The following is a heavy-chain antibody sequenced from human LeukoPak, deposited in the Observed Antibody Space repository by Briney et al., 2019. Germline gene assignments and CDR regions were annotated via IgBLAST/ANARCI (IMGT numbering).Heavy chain of an antibody. V-gene: IGHV4-34*01. CDR3: ARQPVKGGSWYEEFWFDP. J-gene: IGHJ5*02. CDR2: INDSGST. Sequence: SETLSLTCAVYGGSFSGYYWSWIRQPPGKGLEWIGEINDSGSTDYNPSLKSRVTISVDTSKNQFSLKLSSVTAADTAVYYCARQPVKGGSWYEEFWFDPWGQGTLVTVSS. CDR1: GGSFSGYY. D-gene: IGHD6-13*01.